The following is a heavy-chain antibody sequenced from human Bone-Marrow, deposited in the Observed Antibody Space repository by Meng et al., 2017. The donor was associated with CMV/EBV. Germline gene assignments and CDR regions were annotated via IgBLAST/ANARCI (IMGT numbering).Heavy chain of an antibody. J-gene: IGHJ4*02. CDR1: GFTFSSYS. CDR2: ISSSSSYI. D-gene: IGHD3-22*01. Sequence: GGSLRLSCAASGFTFSSYSMNWVRQAPGKGLEWVLSISSSSSYIYYADSVKGRFTISRDSAKNSLYLQMNSLRAEDTAVYYCARVGSDYYDSSGYQAYWGPGNLVNVAS. CDR3: ARVGSDYYDSSGYQAY. V-gene: IGHV3-21*01.